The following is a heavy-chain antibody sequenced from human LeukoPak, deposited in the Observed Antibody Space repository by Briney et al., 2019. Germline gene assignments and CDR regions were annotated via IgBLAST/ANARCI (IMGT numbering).Heavy chain of an antibody. CDR1: GFTFSDYY. J-gene: IGHJ4*02. D-gene: IGHD3-22*01. CDR3: ARDPHKPYCYDSSGYPD. Sequence: PGGSLRLSCAASGFTFSDYYMSWIRQAPGKGLEWVSYISGSGSTIYYADSVKGRFTISRDNAKNSLYLQMNSLRAEDTAVYYCARDPHKPYCYDSSGYPDWGQGTLVTVSS. CDR2: ISGSGSTI. V-gene: IGHV3-11*01.